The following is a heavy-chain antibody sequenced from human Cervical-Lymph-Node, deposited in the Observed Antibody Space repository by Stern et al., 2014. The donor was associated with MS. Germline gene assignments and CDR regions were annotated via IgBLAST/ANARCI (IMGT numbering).Heavy chain of an antibody. Sequence: VQLVESGGVVVQPGGSLRLSCAASGFTFDDYALHWVRPAPGKRLASVSLISWDGGSTYYADSVKGRFTISRDNSKNSLYLQMNSLRAEDTDLYYCAKDGIAARPYYYYYGMDVWGQGTTVTVSS. J-gene: IGHJ6*02. CDR2: ISWDGGST. V-gene: IGHV3-43D*03. D-gene: IGHD6-6*01. CDR3: AKDGIAARPYYYYYGMDV. CDR1: GFTFDDYA.